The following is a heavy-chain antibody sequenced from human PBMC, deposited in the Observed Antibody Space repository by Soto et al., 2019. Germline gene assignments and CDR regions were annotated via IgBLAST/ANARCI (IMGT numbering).Heavy chain of an antibody. CDR2: IYYSGST. Sequence: QVQLQESGPGLVKPSETLSLTCTVSGGSVSSGSYYWSWIRQPPGKGLEWIGYIYYSGSTNYNPSLRSRVTISVDTSKNQFALTLSSVTAADTAVYYCAREGAYQSLDYWGQGTLVTVSS. D-gene: IGHD2-2*01. CDR1: GGSVSSGSYY. J-gene: IGHJ4*02. V-gene: IGHV4-61*01. CDR3: AREGAYQSLDY.